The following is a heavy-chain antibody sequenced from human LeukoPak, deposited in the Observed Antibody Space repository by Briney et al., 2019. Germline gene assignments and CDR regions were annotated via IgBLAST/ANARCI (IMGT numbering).Heavy chain of an antibody. CDR2: IYYSGTT. CDR1: GXSISSISSY. J-gene: IGHJ6*02. CDR3: ARHGPLISSTNGMDV. V-gene: IGHV4-39*01. D-gene: IGHD2-2*01. Sequence: SETLSLTCIVSGXSISSISSYWGWIRQPPGKGLEWIGTIYYSGTTYSNPSLKSRVTIFVDTSKNHFSLKLSSVTAADTAVYYCARHGPLISSTNGMDVWGQGTTVTVSS.